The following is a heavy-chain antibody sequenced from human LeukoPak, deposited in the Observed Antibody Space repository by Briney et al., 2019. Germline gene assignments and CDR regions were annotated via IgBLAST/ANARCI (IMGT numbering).Heavy chain of an antibody. D-gene: IGHD3-22*01. CDR1: GFTFSSYA. CDR2: ISGSGGST. CDR3: ANPHYYDSSGYSNWFDP. V-gene: IGHV3-23*01. Sequence: GGSLRLSCAASGFTFSSYAMSWVRQAPGKGLEWVSAISGSGGSTYYADSVKGRFTISRDNSKNTLYLQMNSLRAEDTAVYYCANPHYYDSSGYSNWFDPWGQGTLVTVSS. J-gene: IGHJ5*02.